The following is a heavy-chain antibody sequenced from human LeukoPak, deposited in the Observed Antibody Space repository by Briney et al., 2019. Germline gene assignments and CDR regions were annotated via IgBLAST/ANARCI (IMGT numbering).Heavy chain of an antibody. CDR2: IRGSGGST. V-gene: IGHV3-23*01. J-gene: IGHJ5*02. CDR1: GFTFSSYA. D-gene: IGHD2-2*01. Sequence: GGSQRLSCAASGFTFSSYAMSWVRQAPGKGLEWVSAIRGSGGSTYYADSVKGRFTISRDNSKNTLYLQMNSLRAEDTAVYYCAKDTLIVVVPAAQFDPWGQGTLVTVSS. CDR3: AKDTLIVVVPAAQFDP.